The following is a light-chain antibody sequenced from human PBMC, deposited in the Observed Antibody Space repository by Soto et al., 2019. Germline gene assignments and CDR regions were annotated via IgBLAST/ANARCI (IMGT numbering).Light chain of an antibody. CDR1: QSVSSY. CDR2: DAS. CDR3: QQRSNWHIT. V-gene: IGKV3-11*01. J-gene: IGKJ5*01. Sequence: EIVLTQSPATLSLSPGERATLSRRASQSVSSYLAWYQQKPGQAPRLLIYDASNRDTGIPARFSGSGSGTDFTLTISRLEPEDFEVYYCQQRSNWHITFGQGTRLEIK.